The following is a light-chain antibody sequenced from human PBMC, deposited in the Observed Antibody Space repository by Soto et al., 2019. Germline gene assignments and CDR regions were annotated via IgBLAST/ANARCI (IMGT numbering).Light chain of an antibody. Sequence: QPVLTQPPSASGTPGQRVTISCYGGSSNIGRNTVNWYQLLPGTAPKLLIYSNDRRPSGVPDRFSGSKSGTSASLAISGLQSEDEADYYCAAWVDSLNGPVFGGGTKLTVL. CDR2: SND. V-gene: IGLV1-44*01. CDR1: SSNIGRNT. J-gene: IGLJ2*01. CDR3: AAWVDSLNGPV.